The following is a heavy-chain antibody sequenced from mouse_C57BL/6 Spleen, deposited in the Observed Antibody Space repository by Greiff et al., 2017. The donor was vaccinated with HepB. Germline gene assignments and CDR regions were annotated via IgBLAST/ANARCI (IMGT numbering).Heavy chain of an antibody. Sequence: VQLQQSGPGMVKPSQSLSLTCTVTGYSITSGYDWHWIRHFPGNKLEWMGYISYSGSTNYNPSLKSRISITHDTSKNHFFLKLNSVTTEDTATYYCARALITTVAFDYWGQGTTLTVSS. J-gene: IGHJ2*01. CDR3: ARALITTVAFDY. CDR2: ISYSGST. CDR1: GYSITSGYD. V-gene: IGHV3-1*01. D-gene: IGHD1-1*01.